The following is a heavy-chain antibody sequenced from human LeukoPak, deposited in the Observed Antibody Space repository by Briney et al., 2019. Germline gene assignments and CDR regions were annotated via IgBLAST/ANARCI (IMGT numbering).Heavy chain of an antibody. CDR3: ARVYSNSPEYGMDV. CDR1: GFSFSSYG. CDR2: IWYDGTNK. J-gene: IGHJ6*02. Sequence: GSLRLSCAASGFSFSSYGMHWVRQAAGEGLEWEAVIWYDGTNKYYADSVKGRFTISRDNSKNTLYLQVNSLRAEDTAVYYCARVYSNSPEYGMDVWGQGTMVTVSS. V-gene: IGHV3-33*01. D-gene: IGHD2/OR15-2a*01.